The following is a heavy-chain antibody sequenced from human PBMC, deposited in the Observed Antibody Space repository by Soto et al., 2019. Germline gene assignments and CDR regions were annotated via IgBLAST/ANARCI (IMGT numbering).Heavy chain of an antibody. Sequence: SETLSLTCTVSGGSISSGGYYWSWIRQHPGKGLEWIGYIYYSGSTYYNPSLKSRVTISVDTSKNQFSLKLSSVTAADTAAYYCARGAHSIPTPYYSDYWGQGTLVTVSS. D-gene: IGHD2-15*01. V-gene: IGHV4-31*03. CDR2: IYYSGST. CDR3: ARGAHSIPTPYYSDY. J-gene: IGHJ4*02. CDR1: GGSISSGGYY.